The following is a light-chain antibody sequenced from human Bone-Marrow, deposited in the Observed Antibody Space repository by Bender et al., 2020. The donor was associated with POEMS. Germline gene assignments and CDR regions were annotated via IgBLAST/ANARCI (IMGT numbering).Light chain of an antibody. CDR2: DVT. CDR1: GSDFGSYEY. CDR3: SSWDDSLSGWV. Sequence: QSALTQPASVSGSPGQSITVSCTGTGSDFGSYEYVSWYQHHPGKAPKLMIYDVTNRPSGISDRFSGSKSGTSASLAISGLQSEDEGDYYCSSWDDSLSGWVFGGGTKLTVL. V-gene: IGLV2-14*03. J-gene: IGLJ3*02.